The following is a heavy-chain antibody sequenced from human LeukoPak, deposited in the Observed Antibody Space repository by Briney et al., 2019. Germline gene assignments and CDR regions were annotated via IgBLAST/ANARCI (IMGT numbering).Heavy chain of an antibody. D-gene: IGHD3-22*01. CDR2: VYTSGST. J-gene: IGHJ4*02. CDR3: ARRLAAAASPYYYDSSGGFDY. V-gene: IGHV4-4*07. CDR1: GGSISSYY. Sequence: PSETLSLTCTVSGGSISSYYWSWIRQPAGKGLEWIGRVYTSGSTNYNPSLTSRVTMSVDTSKNQSSLKLSSVTAADTAVYYCARRLAAAASPYYYDSSGGFDYWGQGTLVTVSS.